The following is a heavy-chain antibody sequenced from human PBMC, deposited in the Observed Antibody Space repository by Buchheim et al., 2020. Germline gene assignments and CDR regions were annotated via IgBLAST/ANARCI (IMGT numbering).Heavy chain of an antibody. CDR1: GFTFSSYG. V-gene: IGHV3-33*01. D-gene: IGHD3-9*01. Sequence: QVQLVESGGGVVQPGRSLRLSCAASGFTFSSYGMHWVRQAPGKGLEWVAVIWYDGSNKYYADSVKGRFTISRDNSKNTLYLQMNSLRAEDTAVYYCARGKSEYGILTGYYSYYYYYGMDVWGQGTT. J-gene: IGHJ6*02. CDR3: ARGKSEYGILTGYYSYYYYYGMDV. CDR2: IWYDGSNK.